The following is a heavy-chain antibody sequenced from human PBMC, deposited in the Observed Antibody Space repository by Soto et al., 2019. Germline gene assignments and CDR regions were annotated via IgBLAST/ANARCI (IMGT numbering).Heavy chain of an antibody. CDR3: ARDPWAADY. CDR1: GFTVSTKY. D-gene: IGHD3-16*01. J-gene: IGHJ4*02. Sequence: EVQLVESGGGLVQPGGSLRLSCAASGFTVSTKYMSRVRQAPGKGLEWVSVIYSGGSTFYADSVRGRFTISRDNSKNTVNLQMNSLRDEDTAVYYCARDPWAADYWGQGTLVTVSS. CDR2: IYSGGST. V-gene: IGHV3-66*01.